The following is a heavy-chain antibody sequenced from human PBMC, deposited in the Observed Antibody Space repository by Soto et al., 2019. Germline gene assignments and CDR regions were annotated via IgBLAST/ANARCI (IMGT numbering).Heavy chain of an antibody. Sequence: GGSLRLSCAASGFTFSSYGMHWVRQAPGKGLEWVAVIWYDGSNKYYADSVKGRFTISRDNSKNTLYLQMNSLRAEDTAVYYCARSSMPKPEGLVYWGQGTLVTVSS. CDR1: GFTFSSYG. D-gene: IGHD2-2*01. CDR2: IWYDGSNK. J-gene: IGHJ4*02. V-gene: IGHV3-33*01. CDR3: ARSSMPKPEGLVY.